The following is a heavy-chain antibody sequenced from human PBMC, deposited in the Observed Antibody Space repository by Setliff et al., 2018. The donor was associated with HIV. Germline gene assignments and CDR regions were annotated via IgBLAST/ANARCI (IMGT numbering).Heavy chain of an antibody. J-gene: IGHJ4*02. CDR2: INPSSGGT. Sequence: ASVKVSCKASGYTFIGYNMHWVRQAPGQGLEWMGWINPSSGGTNYAQKFQGRVIMTRDTSISTAYMELSRLRSDDTAVYYCARALDSSADIEGHFDFWGQGMLVTVSS. CDR3: ARALDSSADIEGHFDF. D-gene: IGHD2-15*01. CDR1: GYTFIGYN. V-gene: IGHV1-2*02.